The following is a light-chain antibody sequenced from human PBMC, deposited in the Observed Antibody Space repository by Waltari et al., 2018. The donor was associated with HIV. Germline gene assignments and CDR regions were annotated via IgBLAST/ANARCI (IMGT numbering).Light chain of an antibody. J-gene: IGLJ2*01. CDR2: EVT. CDR1: LHDNKY. V-gene: IGLV2-14*01. CDR3: TSYISGTSPV. Sequence: QSALTPPASVSGSPGQSITLPWDLHDNKYVSWYQRHPGKAPKVIIYEVTNRPSGLSHRFSGSKSGNTATLTISGLQPEDAADYFCTSYISGTSPVFGRGTRVTVL.